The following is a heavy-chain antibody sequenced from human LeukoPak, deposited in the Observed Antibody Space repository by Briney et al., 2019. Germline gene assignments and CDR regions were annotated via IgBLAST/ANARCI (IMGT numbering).Heavy chain of an antibody. V-gene: IGHV1-69*06. CDR1: GGTFSSYA. CDR2: IIPIFGTA. D-gene: IGHD5-12*01. Sequence: GASVKVSCKASGGTFSSYAISWVRQAPGQGLEWMGGIIPIFGTANYAQKFQGRVTITADKSTSTAYMELSSLRSEDTAVYYCARAGPLSGYLPQTDAYYYYYMDVWGKGTTVTVSS. J-gene: IGHJ6*03. CDR3: ARAGPLSGYLPQTDAYYYYYMDV.